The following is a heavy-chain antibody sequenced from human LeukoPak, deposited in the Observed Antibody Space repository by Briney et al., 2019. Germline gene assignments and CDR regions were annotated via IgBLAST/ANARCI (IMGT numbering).Heavy chain of an antibody. CDR3: ARDSAAYYFDY. V-gene: IGHV3-33*01. D-gene: IGHD6-25*01. CDR1: GFTFSSYG. Sequence: SGGSLGLSCAASGFTFSSYGMHWVRQAPGKGLEWVAVIWYDGSNKYYADSVKGRFTISRDNSKNTLYLQMNSLRAEDTAVYYCARDSAAYYFDYWGQGTLVTVSS. J-gene: IGHJ4*02. CDR2: IWYDGSNK.